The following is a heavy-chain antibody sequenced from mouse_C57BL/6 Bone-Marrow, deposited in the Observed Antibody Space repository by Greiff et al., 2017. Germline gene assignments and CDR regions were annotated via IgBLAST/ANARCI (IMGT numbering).Heavy chain of an antibody. V-gene: IGHV1-53*01. CDR1: GYTFTSYW. CDR3: ASLGIGSNYPLDY. J-gene: IGHJ2*01. Sequence: VKLQQPGTELVKPGASVTLSCKASGYTFTSYWMRWVKQRPGQGLEWIGNINPSNGGTNYNEKFKSQATLTVDKSTSTAYMQLSSLTYEDSAVYYCASLGIGSNYPLDYWGQGTTLTVSS. CDR2: INPSNGGT. D-gene: IGHD2-5*01.